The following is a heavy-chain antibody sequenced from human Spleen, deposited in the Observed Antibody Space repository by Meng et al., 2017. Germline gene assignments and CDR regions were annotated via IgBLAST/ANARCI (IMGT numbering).Heavy chain of an antibody. D-gene: IGHD3-22*01. CDR1: GFSLSTSGMC. CDR3: ARISGYYDSSGYYQLGYYGMDV. Sequence: SGPTLVKPTQTLTLTCTFSGFSLSTSGMCVSWVRQPPGKALEWLALIEWDDDKYYSTSLKTRLTISKDTSKNQVVLTMTNMDPVDTATYYCARISGYYDSSGYYQLGYYGMDVWGQGTTVTVSS. CDR2: IEWDDDK. J-gene: IGHJ6*02. V-gene: IGHV2-70*20.